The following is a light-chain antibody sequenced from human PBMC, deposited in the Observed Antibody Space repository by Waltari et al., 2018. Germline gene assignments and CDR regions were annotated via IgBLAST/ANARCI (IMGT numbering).Light chain of an antibody. Sequence: DIVMTQSPDPLAVSLGERATTNCKSSQTISYSSNNKNYLAWYHKKPGQPPRLLISWASSRESGVPDRFSGSGSGTDFTLTISSLQVEDVAIYYCQQYYSVPLTFGQGTKVGIK. CDR1: QTISYSSNNKNY. V-gene: IGKV4-1*01. CDR2: WAS. CDR3: QQYYSVPLT. J-gene: IGKJ1*01.